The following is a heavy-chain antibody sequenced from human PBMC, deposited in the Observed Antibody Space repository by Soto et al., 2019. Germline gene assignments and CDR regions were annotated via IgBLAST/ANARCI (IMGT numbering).Heavy chain of an antibody. CDR3: ARGLGSCWWYSPWDAFDI. J-gene: IGHJ3*02. V-gene: IGHV3-7*01. D-gene: IGHD2-15*01. Sequence: EVQLVESGGGLVQPGGSLRLSCAVSGFTFSDYWMSWVRQAPGKGLEWVANIKQDGNEKYYVDSVKGRFTISRDNAKNSLYLQMRRVRCEDTAVYYCARGLGSCWWYSPWDAFDIWGQGTMVTVSS. CDR1: GFTFSDYW. CDR2: IKQDGNEK.